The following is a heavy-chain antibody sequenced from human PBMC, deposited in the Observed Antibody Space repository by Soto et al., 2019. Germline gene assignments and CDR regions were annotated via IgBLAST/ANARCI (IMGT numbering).Heavy chain of an antibody. CDR1: GGTFSSYA. J-gene: IGHJ6*02. D-gene: IGHD6-19*01. CDR2: SIPIFGTA. Sequence: QVQLVQSGAEVKKPGSSVKVSCKASGGTFSSYAISWVRQAPGQGLEWMGGSIPIFGTANYAQKFQGRDTIPADESKSTGYMELSSLRSEDTAVYYCARAVAGHYYYGMDVWGQGTTVTVSS. CDR3: ARAVAGHYYYGMDV. V-gene: IGHV1-69*01.